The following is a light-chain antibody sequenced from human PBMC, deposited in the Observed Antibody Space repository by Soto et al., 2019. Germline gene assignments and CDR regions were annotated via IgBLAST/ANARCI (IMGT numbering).Light chain of an antibody. V-gene: IGKV1-8*01. CDR1: QGISSY. CDR3: QQYYSYPFT. J-gene: IGKJ3*01. CDR2: AAS. Sequence: AIRMTQSPSSLSASTGDRVTITCRASQGISSYLAWYQQKPGKAPKLLIYAASTLQSGVPSRFSGSGSGTDFTLTISCLQSEDFATYYCQQYYSYPFTFGPGT.